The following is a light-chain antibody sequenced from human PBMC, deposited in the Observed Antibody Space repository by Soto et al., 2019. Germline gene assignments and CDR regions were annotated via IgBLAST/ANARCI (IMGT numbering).Light chain of an antibody. CDR2: SNN. V-gene: IGLV1-47*02. J-gene: IGLJ3*02. CDR1: SSNIGSNY. Sequence: VVTQPPSASGTPGQRVTISCSGSSSNIGSNYVYWYQQLPGTAPKLLIYSNNQRPSGVPDRFSGSKSGTSASLAISGLRSEDEADYYCAAWDDSLSGLWVFGGGTKLTVL. CDR3: AAWDDSLSGLWV.